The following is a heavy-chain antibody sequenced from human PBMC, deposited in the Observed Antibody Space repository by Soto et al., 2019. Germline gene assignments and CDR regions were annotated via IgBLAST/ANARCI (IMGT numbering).Heavy chain of an antibody. J-gene: IGHJ6*02. CDR1: GFTFSSYG. CDR2: ISYDGSNK. V-gene: IGHV3-30*18. Sequence: GGSLRLSCAASGFTFSSYGMHWVRQAPGKGLEWVAVISYDGSNKYYADSVKGRFTISRDNSKNALYLQMNSLRAEDTAVYYCAKDFPGYYYYYGMDVWGQGTTVTVSS. CDR3: AKDFPGYYYYYGMDV.